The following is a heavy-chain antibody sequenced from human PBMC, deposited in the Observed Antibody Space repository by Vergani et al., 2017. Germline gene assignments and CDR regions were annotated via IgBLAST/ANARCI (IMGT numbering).Heavy chain of an antibody. V-gene: IGHV5-51*01. Sequence: EVQLVQSGAEVKKPGESLKISCKGSGYTFTTSWIGWVRQMPGKGLGWMGIIYPADSDTRYSPSFQGQVTISADKSNKPAYLQWSSLKASDTAMYYCARPGHYGDYVSDDAFDIWGQGTMVTVSS. D-gene: IGHD4-17*01. CDR3: ARPGHYGDYVSDDAFDI. CDR1: GYTFTTSW. CDR2: IYPADSDT. J-gene: IGHJ3*02.